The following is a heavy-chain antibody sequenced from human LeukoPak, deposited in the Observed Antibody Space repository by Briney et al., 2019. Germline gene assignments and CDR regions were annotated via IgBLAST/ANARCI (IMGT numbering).Heavy chain of an antibody. CDR3: ARSSMTTVTIDY. CDR1: GFTFSSYS. D-gene: IGHD4-11*01. CDR2: ISSSSSYI. V-gene: IGHV3-21*01. J-gene: IGHJ4*02. Sequence: GGSLRLSCAASGFTFSSYSMSWVRQAPGKGLEWVSSISSSSSYIYYADSVKGRFTISRDNAKNSLYLQMNSLRAEDTAVYYCARSSMTTVTIDYWGQGTLVTVSS.